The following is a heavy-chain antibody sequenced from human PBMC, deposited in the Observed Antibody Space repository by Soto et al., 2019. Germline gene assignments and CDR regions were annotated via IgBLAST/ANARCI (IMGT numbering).Heavy chain of an antibody. CDR1: GDSVSSGGYY. CDR3: ARENFGVIIHDAFDL. D-gene: IGHD2-8*01. J-gene: IGHJ3*01. Sequence: QVQLQESGPGLVMPSQTLSLTCTVSGDSVSSGGYYWNWIRQHPGRGLEWLGYIYDSETTYYNPSLESRLSISVDASKNQFSLKVTSVTPADTAVYYCARENFGVIIHDAFDLWGQGTVVTVSS. V-gene: IGHV4-31*03. CDR2: IYDSETT.